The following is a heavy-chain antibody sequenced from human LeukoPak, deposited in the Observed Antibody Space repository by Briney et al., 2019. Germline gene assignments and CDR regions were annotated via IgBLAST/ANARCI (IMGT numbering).Heavy chain of an antibody. CDR3: AKGIQLWSSYMDV. D-gene: IGHD5-18*01. CDR1: GFTFSNYA. CDR2: ISYDGSNK. Sequence: GGSLRLSCAASGFTFSNYAMHWVRQAPGKGLEWVAVISYDGSNKYYADSVKGRFTISRDNSKNTLYLQMNSLRAEDTAVYYCAKGIQLWSSYMDVWGKGTTVTVSS. J-gene: IGHJ6*03. V-gene: IGHV3-30*04.